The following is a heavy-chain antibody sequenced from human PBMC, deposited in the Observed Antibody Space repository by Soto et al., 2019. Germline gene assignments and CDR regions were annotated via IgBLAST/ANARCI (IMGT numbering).Heavy chain of an antibody. D-gene: IGHD4-17*01. V-gene: IGHV3-48*02. Sequence: EVQLVESGGGLVQPGGSLRLSCAASGFTFSSYSMNWVRQAPGKGLEWVSYISSSSSTIYYADSVKGRFTISRDNAKNSLYLQMDRLRDEDTAVYYCARTVGTFDSWGQGTLFTVSS. CDR1: GFTFSSYS. CDR3: ARTVGTFDS. J-gene: IGHJ4*02. CDR2: ISSSSSTI.